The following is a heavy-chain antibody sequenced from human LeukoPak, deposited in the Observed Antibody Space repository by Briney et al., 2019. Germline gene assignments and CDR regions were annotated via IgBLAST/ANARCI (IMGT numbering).Heavy chain of an antibody. V-gene: IGHV4-39*02. Sequence: SETLSLTCTVSGGSISSSSYYWGWIRQPPGKGLEWIGSIYYSGSIYYNPSLKIRVSISVDTSKNQFSLKLSSVTAADTAVYYCAREIQQLGPPGYWGQGTLVTVSS. D-gene: IGHD6-6*01. J-gene: IGHJ4*02. CDR3: AREIQQLGPPGY. CDR2: IYYSGSI. CDR1: GGSISSSSYY.